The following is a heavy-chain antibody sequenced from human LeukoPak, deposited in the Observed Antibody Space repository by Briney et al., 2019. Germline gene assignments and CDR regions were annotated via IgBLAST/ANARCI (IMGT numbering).Heavy chain of an antibody. D-gene: IGHD5-12*01. CDR3: AKQVAAPGPIDY. CDR2: LIDSGTST. J-gene: IGHJ4*02. V-gene: IGHV3-23*01. CDR1: GFTFSTYA. Sequence: GGSLRLSCAASGFTFSTYAMSWFRHAPGKGLEWLSALIDSGTSTFYADSVKGRFTISRDNSRNTLYLQMDSLRAEDTAVYYCAKQVAAPGPIDYWGQGTLVTVSS.